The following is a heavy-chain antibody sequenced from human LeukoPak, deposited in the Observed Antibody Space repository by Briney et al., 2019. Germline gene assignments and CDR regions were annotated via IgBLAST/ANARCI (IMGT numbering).Heavy chain of an antibody. V-gene: IGHV5-51*01. Sequence: GESLKISCKGSGYSFTNYWIGWVRQMPGKGLEWMGIIYPGDSDTRYSPSFQGQVTISADKSISTAYLQWSSLKASDTAMYYCARRMKVGSGSYNYFDYWGQGTLVTVSS. CDR3: ARRMKVGSGSYNYFDY. CDR1: GYSFTNYW. J-gene: IGHJ4*02. D-gene: IGHD3-10*01. CDR2: IYPGDSDT.